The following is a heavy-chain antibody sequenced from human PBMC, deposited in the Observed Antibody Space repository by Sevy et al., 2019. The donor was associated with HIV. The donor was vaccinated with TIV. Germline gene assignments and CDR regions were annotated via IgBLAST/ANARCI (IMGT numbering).Heavy chain of an antibody. D-gene: IGHD6-19*01. CDR2: ISGSGGDS. CDR3: AKGGGGWYSPDGFEI. CDR1: GFTFSSSA. V-gene: IGHV3-23*01. J-gene: IGHJ3*02. Sequence: GGSLRLSCTASGFTFSSSAMTWVRQPPGKGLEWGSGISGSGGDSYYADSAKGRFIISRDNSKNTLYLQMNSLRVEDTAVYSCAKGGGGWYSPDGFEIWGQGTVVTVSS.